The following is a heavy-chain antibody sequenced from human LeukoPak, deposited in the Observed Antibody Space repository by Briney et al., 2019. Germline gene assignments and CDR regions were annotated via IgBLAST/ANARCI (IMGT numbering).Heavy chain of an antibody. CDR2: ISSSSSYI. CDR1: GFTFSSYS. J-gene: IGHJ4*02. Sequence: GGSLRLSCAASGFTFSSYSMNWVRQAPGKGLEWVSSISSSSSYIYYADSVKGRFAISRDNSKNTLYLQMNSLRAEDTAVYYCAKDASTAWDGNFDHWGQGTLVTVSS. CDR3: AKDASTAWDGNFDH. V-gene: IGHV3-21*04. D-gene: IGHD1-26*01.